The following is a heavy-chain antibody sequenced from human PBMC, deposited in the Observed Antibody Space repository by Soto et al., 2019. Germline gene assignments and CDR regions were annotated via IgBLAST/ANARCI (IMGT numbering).Heavy chain of an antibody. V-gene: IGHV3-13*01. CDR3: ARDSGYDLTQPGMDV. CDR2: IGAAGDT. J-gene: IGHJ6*02. Sequence: VGSLRLSCAASGFTFNNYDMHWVRQATGKGLGWVAVIGAAGDTHYPGSVKGRFTISRENGKNSVYLQMNSLRAGDTAIYYCARDSGYDLTQPGMDVWGQGTTVTVSS. D-gene: IGHD5-12*01. CDR1: GFTFNNYD.